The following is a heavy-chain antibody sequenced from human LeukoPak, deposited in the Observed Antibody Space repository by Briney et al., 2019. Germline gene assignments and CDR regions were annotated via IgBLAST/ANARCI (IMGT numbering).Heavy chain of an antibody. Sequence: PSETLSLTCTVSGGSISSSDYYWGWIRQPPGKGLEWMEWIVSINHRGSINFNPSLKSRVTISVDTSKNQFFLKLTAVTVADTAVYYCARQIRSTVTTANWFGPWGQGTLVTVSS. CDR1: GGSISSSDYY. D-gene: IGHD4-17*01. CDR2: INHRGSI. J-gene: IGHJ5*02. V-gene: IGHV4-39*01. CDR3: ARQIRSTVTTANWFGP.